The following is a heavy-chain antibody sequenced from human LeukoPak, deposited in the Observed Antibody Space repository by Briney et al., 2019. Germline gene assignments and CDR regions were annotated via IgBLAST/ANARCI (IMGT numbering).Heavy chain of an antibody. Sequence: PGGSLRLSCAASGFTFSSYGMHWVRQAPGKGLEWVAVISYDGSNKYYANSVKGRFTISRDNSKNTLYLQMNSLRAEDTAVYYCAKSPIVVVTAIPYYFDYWGQGTLVTVSS. CDR3: AKSPIVVVTAIPYYFDY. J-gene: IGHJ4*02. CDR1: GFTFSSYG. CDR2: ISYDGSNK. V-gene: IGHV3-30*18. D-gene: IGHD2-21*02.